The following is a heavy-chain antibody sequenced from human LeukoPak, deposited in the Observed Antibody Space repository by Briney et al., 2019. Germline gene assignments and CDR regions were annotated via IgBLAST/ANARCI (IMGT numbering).Heavy chain of an antibody. CDR3: ARDLARFLEWFDAFDI. CDR2: ISSSSSYI. D-gene: IGHD3-3*01. V-gene: IGHV3-21*01. Sequence: GGSLRLSCAASGFTFSSYSMNWVRQAPGKGLEWVSSISSSSSYIYYADSVKGRFTISRDNAKNSLYLQMNSLRAEDTAVYYCARDLARFLEWFDAFDIWGQGTMVTVSS. J-gene: IGHJ3*02. CDR1: GFTFSSYS.